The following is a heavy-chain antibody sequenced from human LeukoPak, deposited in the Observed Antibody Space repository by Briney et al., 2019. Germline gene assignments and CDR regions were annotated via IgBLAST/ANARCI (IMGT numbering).Heavy chain of an antibody. J-gene: IGHJ3*01. D-gene: IGHD3-3*01. CDR3: AKERSVPPTIFGVLIIQDAFDV. V-gene: IGHV1-46*01. Sequence: ASVKVSCKASGYTFSIYYVHWVRQTPGQGLEWMGMINPNGRSTNYAQRFQGRVSMTTDTSTSTVYMELTGLASEDTAVYYCAKERSVPPTIFGVLIIQDAFDVWGQGTMATVSS. CDR2: INPNGRST. CDR1: GYTFSIYY.